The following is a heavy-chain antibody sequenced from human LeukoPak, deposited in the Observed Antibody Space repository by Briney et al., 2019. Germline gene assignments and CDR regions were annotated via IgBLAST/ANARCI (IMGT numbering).Heavy chain of an antibody. Sequence: WGSLRLSCAASGFTFSSYSMNWVRQAPGKGLEWVSYISSSSSTIYYADSVKGRFTISRDNAKNSLYLQMNSLRAEDTAVYYCAGGTVVVPAAYYMDVWGKGTTVTVSS. CDR2: ISSSSSTI. CDR3: AGGTVVVPAAYYMDV. D-gene: IGHD2-2*01. CDR1: GFTFSSYS. V-gene: IGHV3-48*01. J-gene: IGHJ6*03.